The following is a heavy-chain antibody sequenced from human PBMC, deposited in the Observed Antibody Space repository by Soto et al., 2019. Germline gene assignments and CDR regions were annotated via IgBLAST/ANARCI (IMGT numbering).Heavy chain of an antibody. CDR1: GGTFSSYT. V-gene: IGHV1-69*08. Sequence: QVQRVQSGAEVKKPGSSVKVSCKASGGTFSSYTIIWVRQAPGQGLEWMGRIIPILGIANYAQKFQGRVTITADKSTSTAYMELSSLRSADTAVYYCAREDAGSEMDVWGQGTTVTVSS. CDR2: IIPILGIA. J-gene: IGHJ6*02. CDR3: AREDAGSEMDV.